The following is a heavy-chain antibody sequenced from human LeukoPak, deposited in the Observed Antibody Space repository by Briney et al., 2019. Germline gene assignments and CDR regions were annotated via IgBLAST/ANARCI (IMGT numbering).Heavy chain of an antibody. D-gene: IGHD5-18*01. CDR3: AKDLAVGYSYVSNFDY. CDR2: IRYDGSNK. V-gene: IGHV3-30*02. Sequence: GGSLRLSCAASGFTFSSYGIHWVRQAPGKGLEWVAFIRYDGSNKYYADSVRGRFTIARDNSKNTLYLQMNSLRAEDTALYYCAKDLAVGYSYVSNFDYWGQGTLVTVSS. J-gene: IGHJ4*02. CDR1: GFTFSSYG.